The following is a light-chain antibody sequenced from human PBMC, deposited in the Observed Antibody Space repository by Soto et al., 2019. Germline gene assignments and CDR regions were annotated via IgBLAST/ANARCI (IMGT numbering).Light chain of an antibody. CDR3: GQFVSSPPRT. J-gene: IGKJ1*01. CDR2: GVS. Sequence: EMVLTQSPGTLSLSTGERATLSCRASQTVSSTFLAWYQQKPGQAPRLLIYGVSNRATGIPDRFSGSGSGTDFTLTINRLEPEDFAVYFCGQFVSSPPRTFGQGTKVDIK. V-gene: IGKV3-20*01. CDR1: QTVSSTF.